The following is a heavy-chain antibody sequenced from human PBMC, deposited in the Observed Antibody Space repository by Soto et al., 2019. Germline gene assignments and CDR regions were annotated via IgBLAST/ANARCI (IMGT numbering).Heavy chain of an antibody. V-gene: IGHV3-74*01. CDR1: GFTFGSYW. CDR3: ARGRPYGMDV. Sequence: EVQLVESGGGLVQPGGSLRVSCAASGFTFGSYWMNWVRQAPGKGLVWVSRIDSDGSSTTYADSVKGRFTTSRDNAKNTLYLQMSRLRVEDTAVYYCARGRPYGMDVWGQGNRVIVSS. J-gene: IGHJ6*02. CDR2: IDSDGSST.